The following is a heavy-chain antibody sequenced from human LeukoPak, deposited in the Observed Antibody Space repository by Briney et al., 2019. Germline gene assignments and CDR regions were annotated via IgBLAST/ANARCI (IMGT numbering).Heavy chain of an antibody. CDR1: GYTFTSYG. V-gene: IGHV1-69*04. CDR3: AAYCSGGSCYPFDY. Sequence: SVKVSCKASGYTFTSYGISWVRQAPGQGLEWMGRIIPILGIANYAQKFQGRVTITADKSTSTAYMELSSLRSEDTAVYYCAAYCSGGSCYPFDYWGQGTLVTVSS. D-gene: IGHD2-15*01. J-gene: IGHJ4*02. CDR2: IIPILGIA.